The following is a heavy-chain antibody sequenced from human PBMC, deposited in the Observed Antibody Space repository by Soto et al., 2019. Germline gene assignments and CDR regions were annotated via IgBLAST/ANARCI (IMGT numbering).Heavy chain of an antibody. J-gene: IGHJ4*02. D-gene: IGHD1-26*01. CDR2: MSSDGSKI. V-gene: IGHV3-30*18. CDR1: GFDFTYYA. Sequence: QVQLVESGGGAVQPGESLRLSCVASGFDFTYYAMHWVRQAPGKGLESVAVMSSDGSKIHHTDSVKGRFTISRDNSKNTLYLQMNSLRKEDTGVYFCAKDEGVGGTLGLFDYWGQGTRVSVSS. CDR3: AKDEGVGGTLGLFDY.